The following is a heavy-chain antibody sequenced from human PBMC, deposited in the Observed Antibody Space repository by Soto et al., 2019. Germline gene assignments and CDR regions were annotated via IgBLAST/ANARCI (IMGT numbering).Heavy chain of an antibody. D-gene: IGHD6-6*01. Sequence: SVEVVCKASGGTFSSYAISWVRQAPGQGLEWMGGIIPIFGTANYAQKFQGRVTITADESTSTAYMELSSLRSAHTAVYYCAREAAXIAARPGGRGYYYGMDVSGQGTTVTVSS. CDR3: AREAAXIAARPGGRGYYYGMDV. CDR2: IIPIFGTA. CDR1: GGTFSSYA. J-gene: IGHJ6*02. V-gene: IGHV1-69*13.